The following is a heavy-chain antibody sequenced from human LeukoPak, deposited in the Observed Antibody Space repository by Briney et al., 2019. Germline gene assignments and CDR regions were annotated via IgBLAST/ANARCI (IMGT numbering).Heavy chain of an antibody. CDR1: GVSTSSSY. Sequence: SETLSLTCNVSGVSTSSSYWSWIRQPPGKGLEWIGYIFHTGDSNHNPSLKRRVSISLDTSRDQITLRLASVTAADTAVYYCARHRFASPLDSWGQGTLVTVSS. J-gene: IGHJ4*02. V-gene: IGHV4-59*08. CDR2: IFHTGDS. CDR3: ARHRFASPLDS. D-gene: IGHD2-21*01.